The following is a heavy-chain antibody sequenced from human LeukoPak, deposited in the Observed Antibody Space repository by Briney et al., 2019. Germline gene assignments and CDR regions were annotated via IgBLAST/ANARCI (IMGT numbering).Heavy chain of an antibody. CDR3: ARPSYCVADNCGYWLDP. Sequence: ASVKVSCKTSGYTFTKYLIHWLRQAPGQGLDWMGTINPQGDITNYAQRFQGRNTLSEDTSTSTVYMELSSLTSEDTAVYYCARPSYCVADNCGYWLDPWGPGTLVTVSS. D-gene: IGHD2-21*01. CDR2: INPQGDIT. J-gene: IGHJ5*02. CDR1: GYTFTKYL. V-gene: IGHV1-46*01.